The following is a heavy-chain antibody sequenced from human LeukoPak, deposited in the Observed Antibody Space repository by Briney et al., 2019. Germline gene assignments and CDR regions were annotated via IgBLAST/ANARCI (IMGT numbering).Heavy chain of an antibody. D-gene: IGHD2/OR15-2a*01. CDR2: ISGSGDRT. CDR1: GFTFSSFA. CDR3: AKSRARREGNSGSIDY. V-gene: IGHV3-23*01. Sequence: PGRSLRLSCAASGFTFSSFAMSWVRQTPGKGLEWVSGISGSGDRTYYADSVKGRFTISRDTSKNTLYLQMNSLRAEDTAVYYCAKSRARREGNSGSIDYWGQGTLVTVSS. J-gene: IGHJ4*02.